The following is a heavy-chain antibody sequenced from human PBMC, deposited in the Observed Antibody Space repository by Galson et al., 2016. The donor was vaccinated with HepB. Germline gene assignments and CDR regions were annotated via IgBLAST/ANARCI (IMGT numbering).Heavy chain of an antibody. D-gene: IGHD3-22*01. J-gene: IGHJ3*02. Sequence: PALVKPTQTLTLTCSFSGFSLSSTGMRVSWIRQSPGKALEWLARIDWDDDKFYSTSLKTRLTISQDTSKNQVVLTMTNMDPVDTATYYCARNSPRYDDSSFYYHGHAFHIWGQGTMVTVSS. CDR1: GFSLSSTGMR. CDR3: ARNSPRYDDSSFYYHGHAFHI. CDR2: IDWDDDK. V-gene: IGHV2-70*04.